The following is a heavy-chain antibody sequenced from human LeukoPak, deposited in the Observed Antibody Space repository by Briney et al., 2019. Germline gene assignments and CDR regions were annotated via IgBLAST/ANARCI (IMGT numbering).Heavy chain of an antibody. V-gene: IGHV4-30-4*01. J-gene: IGHJ4*02. CDR3: ARDNDSSGYYDY. CDR1: GGSISSGDYY. D-gene: IGHD3-22*01. CDR2: IYYSGST. Sequence: PSETLSLTCTVSGGSISSGDYYWSWIRQPPGKGLEWIGYIYYSGSTYYNPSLKSRVTISVDTSKNQFSLKLSSVTAADTAVYYCARDNDSSGYYDYWGQGTLATVSS.